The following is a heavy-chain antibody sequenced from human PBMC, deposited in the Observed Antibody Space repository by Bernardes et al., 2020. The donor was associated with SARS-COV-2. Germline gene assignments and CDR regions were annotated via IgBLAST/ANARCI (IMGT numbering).Heavy chain of an antibody. CDR2: IKEDGSEK. CDR3: AKGGYSLSS. J-gene: IGHJ4*02. D-gene: IGHD5-18*01. Sequence: GGSLILSCAASGFTFSSYWMSWVRQAPGQGLEWVANIKEDGSEKNYVDSVKGRFSISRDNAKNSLYLQMNSLRAEDTAVYYCAKGGYSLSSWGQGTLVTVSS. CDR1: GFTFSSYW. V-gene: IGHV3-7*01.